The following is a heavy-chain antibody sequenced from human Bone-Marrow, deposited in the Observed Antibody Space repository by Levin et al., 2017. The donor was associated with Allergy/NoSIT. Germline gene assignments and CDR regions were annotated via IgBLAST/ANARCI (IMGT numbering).Heavy chain of an antibody. V-gene: IGHV4-39*07. CDR1: GGSISRSTYY. Sequence: SETLSLTCTVSGGSISRSTYYWVWIRQPPGKGLEWIGSIYYIGTTYYNPSLKSRVTMSVDTSKNQFSLKLTSVTAADTAVYYCARDPYYYDNNDYYYVEDKYWGQGTLVTVSS. D-gene: IGHD3-22*01. CDR2: IYYIGTT. CDR3: ARDPYYYDNNDYYYVEDKY. J-gene: IGHJ4*02.